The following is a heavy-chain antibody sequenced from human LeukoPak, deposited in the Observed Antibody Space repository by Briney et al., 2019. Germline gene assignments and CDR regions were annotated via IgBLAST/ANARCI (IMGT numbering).Heavy chain of an antibody. CDR2: ISYDGSNK. CDR1: GFTFSSYG. CDR3: APLRLGA. J-gene: IGHJ4*02. Sequence: GGSLRLSCAASGFTFSSYGMHWVRQAPGKGLEWVAVISYDGSNKYYADSVKGRFTISRDNSRNTLYLQMNSLRAEDTAVYYCAPLRLGAWGQGTLVTVSS. V-gene: IGHV3-30*03. D-gene: IGHD3-16*01.